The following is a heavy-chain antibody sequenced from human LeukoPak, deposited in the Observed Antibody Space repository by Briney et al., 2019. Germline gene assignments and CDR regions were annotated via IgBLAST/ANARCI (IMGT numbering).Heavy chain of an antibody. V-gene: IGHV3-7*01. J-gene: IGHJ4*02. CDR1: GFTFSSYW. CDR3: AKEGYYGSGSYSDY. D-gene: IGHD3-10*01. Sequence: GGSLRLSCAASGFTFSSYWMSWVRQAPGKGLEWVANINQDGSEKYYVDSVKGRFTISRDNTKNSLYLQMNSLRAEDTAVFYCAKEGYYGSGSYSDYWGQGTLVIVSS. CDR2: INQDGSEK.